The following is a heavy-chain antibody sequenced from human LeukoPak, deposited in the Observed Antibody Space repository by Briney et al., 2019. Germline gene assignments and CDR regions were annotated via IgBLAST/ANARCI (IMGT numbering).Heavy chain of an antibody. Sequence: PGGSLRLSCAASGFTVSSNYMSWVRQAPGKGLEWVSVIYSGGSTYYADSVKGRFTISRDNSKNTLYLQMNSLRAEDTAVYYCARDLHLRNPFDYWGQGTLVTVSS. CDR1: GFTVSSNY. CDR2: IYSGGST. V-gene: IGHV3-53*01. D-gene: IGHD1-14*01. CDR3: ARDLHLRNPFDY. J-gene: IGHJ4*02.